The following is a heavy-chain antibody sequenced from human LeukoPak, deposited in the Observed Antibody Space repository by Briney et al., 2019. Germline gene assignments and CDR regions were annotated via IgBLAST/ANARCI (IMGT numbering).Heavy chain of an antibody. CDR2: FDPEDGET. J-gene: IGHJ4*02. CDR1: GYTLTELS. CDR3: ATGVGSFPFDY. D-gene: IGHD6-6*01. V-gene: IGHV1-24*01. Sequence: ASVKVSCKVSGYTLTELSIQWVRQAPGKGLQWMGGFDPEDGETIYAQKFQSRVTMTEDTSTNTAYMELSSLRSEDTAVYYCATGVGSFPFDYWGQGTLVTVSS.